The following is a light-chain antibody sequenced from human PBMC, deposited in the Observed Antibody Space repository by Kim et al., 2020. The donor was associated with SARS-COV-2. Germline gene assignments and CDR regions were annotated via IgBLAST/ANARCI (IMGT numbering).Light chain of an antibody. J-gene: IGKJ4*02. CDR2: DAS. CDR3: QHYENWPLT. V-gene: IGKV3-15*01. Sequence: EIVMTQSPATLSVSPGERATVSCRASQSVRSHLAWYQQKAGQAPRLLIYDASTRATGIPARFSGSGSATEFTLTISSLQSEDFAIYYCQHYENWPLTFGEGTKVDIK. CDR1: QSVRSH.